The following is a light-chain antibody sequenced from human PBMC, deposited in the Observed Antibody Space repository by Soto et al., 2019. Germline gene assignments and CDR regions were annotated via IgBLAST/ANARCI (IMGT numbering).Light chain of an antibody. Sequence: DIQMTQSPSSLSASVGDRVTITCRASQTISTYLNWYQQKPGKAPRLLIYDASSLLSGVPSRFSGSGSGIDFTLTIASLQPEDFSTYYCQQGDSTPYTFGQGTKVDIK. CDR2: DAS. CDR1: QTISTY. V-gene: IGKV1-39*01. J-gene: IGKJ2*01. CDR3: QQGDSTPYT.